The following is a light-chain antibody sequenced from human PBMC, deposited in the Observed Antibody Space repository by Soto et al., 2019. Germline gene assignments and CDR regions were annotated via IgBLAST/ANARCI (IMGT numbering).Light chain of an antibody. Sequence: QSVLTQPPSVSAAPGQRVTISCSGSSSNIGGNSVSWYQQLPGTAPKLLIYDDDKRPSGIPDRFSGSKSGTSATLGITGFQTGDEADHYCGSWDSSLIASVFGAGTKVTVL. V-gene: IGLV1-51*01. CDR1: SSNIGGNS. CDR2: DDD. CDR3: GSWDSSLIASV. J-gene: IGLJ1*01.